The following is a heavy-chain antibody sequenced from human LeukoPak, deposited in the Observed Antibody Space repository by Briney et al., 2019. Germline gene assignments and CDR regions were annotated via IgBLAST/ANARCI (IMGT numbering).Heavy chain of an antibody. Sequence: GGSLRLSCAASGFTFSSYSMKWVRQAPGEGLEWVSSIHSSSNYINYVDSVKGLFTISRDNAKNSLYLQMNSLRVEDTAVYYCAVDYDYWSAFFSGSRMTPKRGGQGTLVTVSS. J-gene: IGHJ4*02. V-gene: IGHV3-21*06. D-gene: IGHD3-3*01. CDR2: IHSSSNYI. CDR3: AVDYDYWSAFFSGSRMTPKR. CDR1: GFTFSSYS.